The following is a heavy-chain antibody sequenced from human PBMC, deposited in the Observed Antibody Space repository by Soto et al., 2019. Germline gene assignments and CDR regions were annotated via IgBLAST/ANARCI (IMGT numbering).Heavy chain of an antibody. J-gene: IGHJ5*02. CDR1: GGSISSGGYY. D-gene: IGHD6-13*01. CDR3: ARINSSSLDGWFDP. CDR2: IYYSGST. V-gene: IGHV4-31*03. Sequence: PSETLSLTCTVSGGSISSGGYYWSWIRQHPGKGLEWIGYIYYSGSTYYNPSLKSRVTISVDTSKNQFSLKLSSVTAADTAVYYCARINSSSLDGWFDPGGQGTLVTVSS.